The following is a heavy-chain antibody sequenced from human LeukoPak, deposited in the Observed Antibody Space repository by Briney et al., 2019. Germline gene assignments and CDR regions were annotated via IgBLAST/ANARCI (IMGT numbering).Heavy chain of an antibody. CDR3: AVMVVANVHYDY. D-gene: IGHD2-15*01. CDR1: GYTFTSYG. CDR2: ISAYNGNT. J-gene: IGHJ4*02. V-gene: IGHV1-18*01. Sequence: ASVKVPCKASGYTFTSYGISWVRQAPGQGLEWMGWISAYNGNTNYAQKLQGRVTMTTDTSTSTAYMELRSLRSDDTAVYYCAVMVVANVHYDYWGQGTLVTVSS.